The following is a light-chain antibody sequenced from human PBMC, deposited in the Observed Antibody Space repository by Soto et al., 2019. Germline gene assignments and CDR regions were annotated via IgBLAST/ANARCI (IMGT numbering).Light chain of an antibody. J-gene: IGKJ1*01. CDR2: GAT. V-gene: IGKV3D-15*01. Sequence: EIVLTQSPGTLSLSPGERATLSCRASQGVNSLFSGWHQKKRGQSPRLLICGATNRAAGIPARFSGSWSGTEFTLTISSLQSEDFAVYCCQQYNNWPLTFGQGTKVDI. CDR3: QQYNNWPLT. CDR1: QGVNSL.